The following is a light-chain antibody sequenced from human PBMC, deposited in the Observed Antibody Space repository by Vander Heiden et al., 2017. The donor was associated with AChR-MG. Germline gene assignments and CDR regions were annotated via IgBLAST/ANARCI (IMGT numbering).Light chain of an antibody. J-gene: IGLJ3*02. CDR1: TLSNYA. V-gene: IGLV3-19*01. CDR3: NTRDISGDRLV. Sequence: SSELTQDTAVSVALGQTVTITCQGTTLSNYAASWYQQKPGQAPILVIYAKDDRPSGIPDRFSGSISGNTASLTITGAQAEDEAYYYCNTRDISGDRLVFGGGTKLTVL. CDR2: AKD.